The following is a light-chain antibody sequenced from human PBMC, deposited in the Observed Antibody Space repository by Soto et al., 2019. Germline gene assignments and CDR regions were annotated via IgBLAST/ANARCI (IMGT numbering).Light chain of an antibody. CDR2: DAS. J-gene: IGKJ2*01. CDR3: QQYDKLPYT. V-gene: IGKV1-33*01. CDR1: QDISNY. Sequence: DIQMTQSPSSLSASVGDRVTITCQASQDISNYLNWYQQKPGKAPKLLIYDASNLETGVPSRFSGSGSGTDLTFTISSLQPEDIATYDCQQYDKLPYTFGQGTKLEIK.